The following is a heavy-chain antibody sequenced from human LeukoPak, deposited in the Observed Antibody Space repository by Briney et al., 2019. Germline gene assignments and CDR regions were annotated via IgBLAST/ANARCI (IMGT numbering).Heavy chain of an antibody. Sequence: GGSLILSCAASGFTFSSYEMNWVRQAPGKGLEWVSHISSSGSTIYYADSVKGRFTISRDNAKNSLYLQMNSLRAEDTAVYYCARVLAVAVALDYWGQGTLVTVSS. D-gene: IGHD6-19*01. CDR3: ARVLAVAVALDY. CDR2: ISSSGSTI. CDR1: GFTFSSYE. J-gene: IGHJ4*02. V-gene: IGHV3-48*03.